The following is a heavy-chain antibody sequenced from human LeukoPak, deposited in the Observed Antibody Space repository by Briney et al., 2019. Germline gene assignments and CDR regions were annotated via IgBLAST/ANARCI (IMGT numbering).Heavy chain of an antibody. CDR3: ARQAQGIDGMDV. D-gene: IGHD2-21*01. V-gene: IGHV1-2*04. CDR1: GYTFTGYH. J-gene: IGHJ6*02. Sequence: ASVKVSCKASGYTFTGYHMRWVRQAPGQGLEWMGRINPNSGDTNYAQKFQGWVTMTRDTSISTAYMELSRLRSDDTAVYYCARQAQGIDGMDVWGQGTTVTVSS. CDR2: INPNSGDT.